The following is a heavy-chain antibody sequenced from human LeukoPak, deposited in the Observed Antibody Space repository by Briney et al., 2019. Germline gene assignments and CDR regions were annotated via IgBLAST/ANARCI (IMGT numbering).Heavy chain of an antibody. CDR2: ISSSGSYI. CDR1: GFTFSSYS. J-gene: IGHJ6*03. CDR3: ARLEGSKDYYDRYYYYMDV. Sequence: GGSLRLSCAASGFTFSSYSINWVRQAPGKGLEWVPSISSSGSYIYYADSVKGRFTISRDNAKNSLYLQMNSLRAEDTAVYYCARLEGSKDYYDRYYYYMDVWGKGTTVTVSS. V-gene: IGHV3-21*01. D-gene: IGHD3-22*01.